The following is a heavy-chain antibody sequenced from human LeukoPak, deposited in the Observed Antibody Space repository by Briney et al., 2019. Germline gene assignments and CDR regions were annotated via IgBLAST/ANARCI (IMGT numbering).Heavy chain of an antibody. V-gene: IGHV5-51*01. CDR3: ARRPGRGGFSWFDP. CDR1: GYSFTSYW. CDR2: INPGDSDT. D-gene: IGHD3-16*01. J-gene: IGHJ5*02. Sequence: GESLKISCKGSGYSFTSYWIAWVRQMPGKGLEWMGIINPGDSDTRYSPSFQGQVTITADKSISTAYLQWSSLKASDSAMYYYARRPGRGGFSWFDPWGQGTLVTVSS.